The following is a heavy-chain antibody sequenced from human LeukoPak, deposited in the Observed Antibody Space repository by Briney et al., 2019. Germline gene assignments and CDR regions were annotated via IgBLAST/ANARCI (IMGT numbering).Heavy chain of an antibody. CDR1: GGSISSGDYS. V-gene: IGHV4-30-2*01. CDR3: VRAPGYYGSGIPYFDY. CDR2: FYHGGST. D-gene: IGHD3-10*01. J-gene: IGHJ4*02. Sequence: PSETLSLTCAVSGGSISSGDYSWSWIRQPPGKGLEWIGYFYHGGSTYYNPSLKSRVTISVDRSKNQFSLKLNSVTAADTAVYYCVRAPGYYGSGIPYFDYWGQGTLVTVSS.